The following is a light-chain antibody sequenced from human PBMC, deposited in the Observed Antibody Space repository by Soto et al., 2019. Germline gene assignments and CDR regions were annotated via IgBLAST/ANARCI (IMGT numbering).Light chain of an antibody. Sequence: QSVLTQPPSASGTPGQRVTISCSGSSSNIGSNAVSWYQKLPGTAPKLLIYSNNQRPSWVPDRFSGSKSGTSASLAISGLQSEDGADYYCAAWDDSLNGQGVFGGGTQLTVL. V-gene: IGLV1-44*01. CDR1: SSNIGSNA. CDR2: SNN. CDR3: AAWDDSLNGQGV. J-gene: IGLJ3*02.